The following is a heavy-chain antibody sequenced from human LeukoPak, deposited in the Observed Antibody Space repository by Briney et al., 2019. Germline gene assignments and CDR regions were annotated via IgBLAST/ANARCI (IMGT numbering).Heavy chain of an antibody. J-gene: IGHJ4*02. Sequence: ASXKVSCKASGYTFTSYGISWVRQAPGQGLEWMGWISAYNGKKNYAQKLQGRVTMTTDTATSTAYMELRSLRSDDTAVYYCAREPGYSSGWYGGIDYWGQGTLVTVSS. CDR1: GYTFTSYG. V-gene: IGHV1-18*01. CDR2: ISAYNGKK. CDR3: AREPGYSSGWYGGIDY. D-gene: IGHD6-19*01.